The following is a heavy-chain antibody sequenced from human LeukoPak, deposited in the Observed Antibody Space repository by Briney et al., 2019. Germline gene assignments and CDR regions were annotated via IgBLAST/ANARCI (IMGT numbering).Heavy chain of an antibody. CDR1: GGSISSRSYY. D-gene: IGHD6-19*01. Sequence: SETLSLTCTVSGGSISSRSYYWGWIRQPPGKGLEWIGSIYYSGSTYYNPSLKSRVTISVDTSKNQFSLKLSSVTAADTAVYYCARREGGVAVADKYYYGMDVWGQGTTVTVSS. V-gene: IGHV4-39*01. CDR3: ARREGGVAVADKYYYGMDV. J-gene: IGHJ6*02. CDR2: IYYSGST.